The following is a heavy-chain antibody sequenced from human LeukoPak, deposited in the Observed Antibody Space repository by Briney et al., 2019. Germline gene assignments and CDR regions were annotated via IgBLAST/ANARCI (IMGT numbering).Heavy chain of an antibody. J-gene: IGHJ4*02. D-gene: IGHD1-26*01. CDR2: ISSSSSYI. Sequence: PGGSLRLSCAASGFTFSSYSMNWVRQAPGKGLEWVSSISSSSSYIYYADSVKGRFTISRDNAKNSLYLQMNSLRAEDTAVYYCARESPGGHWELPHYFDHWGQGTLVTVSS. CDR3: ARESPGGHWELPHYFDH. V-gene: IGHV3-21*01. CDR1: GFTFSSYS.